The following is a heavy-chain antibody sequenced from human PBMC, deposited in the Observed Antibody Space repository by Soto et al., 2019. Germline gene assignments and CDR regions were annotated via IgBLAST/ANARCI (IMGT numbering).Heavy chain of an antibody. J-gene: IGHJ5*01. CDR2: IYYTGTT. Sequence: VQLQESGPGLVKPSQTLSLSCAVSGGSISIGGYYWSWIRQHPGKGLEWIGYIYYTGTTYYKSSLKSRVIMSVDTSKIQFSLNLTSVTAADTAVYYCAGDQWFGEPRSQYNWFDSWGQGILVTVAS. V-gene: IGHV4-31*11. CDR3: AGDQWFGEPRSQYNWFDS. D-gene: IGHD3-10*01. CDR1: GGSISIGGYY.